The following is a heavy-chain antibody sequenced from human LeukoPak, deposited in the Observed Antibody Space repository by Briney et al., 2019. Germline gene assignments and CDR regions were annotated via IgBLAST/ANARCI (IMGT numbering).Heavy chain of an antibody. V-gene: IGHV1-69-2*01. CDR2: VDPEDGET. Sequence: ASVKISCKVSGYTFTDYYMHWVQQAPGKGLEWMGLVDPEDGETIYAEKFQGRVTITADTSTDTAYMELSSLRSEDTAVYYCASFFYSGYDSLDYWGQGTLVTVSS. D-gene: IGHD5-12*01. CDR3: ASFFYSGYDSLDY. CDR1: GYTFTDYY. J-gene: IGHJ4*02.